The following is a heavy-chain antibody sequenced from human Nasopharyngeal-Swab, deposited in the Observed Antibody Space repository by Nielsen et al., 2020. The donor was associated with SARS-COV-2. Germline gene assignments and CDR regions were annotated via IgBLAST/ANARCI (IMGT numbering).Heavy chain of an antibody. CDR2: INHSGGT. D-gene: IGHD6-13*01. CDR3: ARSQDGAAAAL. CDR1: GWSFSGYY. Sequence: SETLSLTCAVDGWSFSGYYWSWIRQPPGKGLEWIGEINHSGGTRYNPSLKSRVIISVDTSKNQLSLKLTSLTAADTAMYYCARSQDGAAAALWGQGTLVTVSS. J-gene: IGHJ4*02. V-gene: IGHV4-34*01.